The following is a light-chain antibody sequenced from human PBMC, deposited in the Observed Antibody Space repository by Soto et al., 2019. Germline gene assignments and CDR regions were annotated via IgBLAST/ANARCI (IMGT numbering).Light chain of an antibody. CDR1: SGHSSYA. CDR2: LNSDGRH. Sequence: QPVLTQSPSASASLGASVRLTCTLSSGHSSYAIAWHQQQPEKGPRFLIKLNSDGRHIKGDGIPDRFSGSSSGAERYLTISCLQSEDEADSYCKTWGTGIQVFGGGTKLTV. CDR3: KTWGTGIQV. V-gene: IGLV4-69*01. J-gene: IGLJ2*01.